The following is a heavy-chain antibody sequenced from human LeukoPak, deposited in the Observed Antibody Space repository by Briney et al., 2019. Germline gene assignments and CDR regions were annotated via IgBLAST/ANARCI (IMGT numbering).Heavy chain of an antibody. Sequence: ASVKVSCKASGFTFTSSAMQWVRQARGQRLEWIGWIVVGSGNTNYAQKFQERVTITRDMSTSTAYMELSGLRSEDTAVYYCAAVPTDYYDSSGYREYAFDIWGQGTMVTVSS. V-gene: IGHV1-58*02. CDR2: IVVGSGNT. CDR3: AAVPTDYYDSSGYREYAFDI. J-gene: IGHJ3*02. D-gene: IGHD3-22*01. CDR1: GFTFTSSA.